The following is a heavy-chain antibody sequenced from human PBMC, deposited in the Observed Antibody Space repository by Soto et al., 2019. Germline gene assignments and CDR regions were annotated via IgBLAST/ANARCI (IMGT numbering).Heavy chain of an antibody. D-gene: IGHD3-22*01. J-gene: IGHJ1*01. V-gene: IGHV3-23*01. CDR2: ISGSGGST. CDR3: AKEGYYDSSGYGAEYFQH. Sequence: GGSLRLSCAASGFTFSSYAMSWVRQAPGKGLEWVSAISGSGGSTYYADSVKGRFTISRDNTKNTLYLQMNSLRAEDTAVYYWAKEGYYDSSGYGAEYFQHWGQGTLVAVSS. CDR1: GFTFSSYA.